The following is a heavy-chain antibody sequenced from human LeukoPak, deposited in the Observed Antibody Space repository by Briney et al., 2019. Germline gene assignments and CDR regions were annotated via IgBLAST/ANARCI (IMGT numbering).Heavy chain of an antibody. CDR2: INHSVST. D-gene: IGHD2-15*01. Sequence: LETLSLTCADYGGSFSGYYWSWNRQPPGKGLEWIGEINHSVSTNYNPSLKSRVTISVDTSKIQFSLKLSSVTAADTAVYYCARGSQSLGYCSGGSCRAKIFDYWGQGTLVTVSS. CDR1: GGSFSGYY. V-gene: IGHV4-34*01. J-gene: IGHJ4*02. CDR3: ARGSQSLGYCSGGSCRAKIFDY.